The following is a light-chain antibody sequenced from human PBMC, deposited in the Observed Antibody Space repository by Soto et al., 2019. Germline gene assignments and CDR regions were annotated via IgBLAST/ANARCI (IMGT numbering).Light chain of an antibody. CDR1: SSDVGGYNY. J-gene: IGLJ1*01. Sequence: QSVLTQPASVSGSPGQSITISCTGTSSDVGGYNYVSWYQQHPGKAPKLMIYDVSNRPSGVSNRFSGSKSGKTDSLTISGLQAEDEADYYCSSYTSSSTLVVFGTGTRSPS. V-gene: IGLV2-14*01. CDR3: SSYTSSSTLVV. CDR2: DVS.